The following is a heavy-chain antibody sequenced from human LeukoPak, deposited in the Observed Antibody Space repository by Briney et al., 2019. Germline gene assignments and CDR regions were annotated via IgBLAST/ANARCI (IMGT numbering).Heavy chain of an antibody. J-gene: IGHJ4*02. Sequence: GGPLRFSCAASGFTFSSYAMHWVRKAPGKGLEWVAVISYDGSNKYYADSVKGRFTISRDNSKNTLYLQMNSQRAEDTAVYYCAREGVRGLRGYFDYWGQGTLVTVSS. CDR1: GFTFSSYA. D-gene: IGHD3-10*01. V-gene: IGHV3-30*04. CDR3: AREGVRGLRGYFDY. CDR2: ISYDGSNK.